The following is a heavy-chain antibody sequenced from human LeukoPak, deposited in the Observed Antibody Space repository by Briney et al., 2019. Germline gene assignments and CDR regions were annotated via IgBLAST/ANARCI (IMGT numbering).Heavy chain of an antibody. CDR3: ARQTAMGRSGDY. V-gene: IGHV5-51*01. CDR2: IDRSDSET. CDR1: GYNFTTYW. D-gene: IGHD5-18*01. J-gene: IGHJ4*02. Sequence: GEALKISCKASGYNFTTYWIGWVRQMPEKGLEWMGIIDRSDSETRYTPTFQGQVTISADKSLTTAYLQWNSLKASDTAMYYCARQTAMGRSGDYWGQGTLVTVSS.